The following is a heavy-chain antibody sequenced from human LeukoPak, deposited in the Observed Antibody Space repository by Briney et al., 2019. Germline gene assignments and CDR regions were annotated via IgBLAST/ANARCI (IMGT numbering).Heavy chain of an antibody. V-gene: IGHV1-18*01. CDR1: GYTFTIYG. CDR2: ISAYNGNT. J-gene: IGHJ3*02. D-gene: IGHD3-16*02. Sequence: SVKVSFKASGYTFTIYGISWMRQAPGPGLERMGCISAYNGNTNYAQKLQGRVTMTTDTSTSTAYMELRSLRSDDTAVYYCARDQIMIAFGGVIVSDAFDNWGRGAMVTVSS. CDR3: ARDQIMIAFGGVIVSDAFDN.